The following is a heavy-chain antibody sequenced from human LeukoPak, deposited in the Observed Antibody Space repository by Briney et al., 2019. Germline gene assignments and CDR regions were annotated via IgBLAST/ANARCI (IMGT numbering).Heavy chain of an antibody. CDR3: ARDRGDTAFYFDY. Sequence: GGSLRLSCAASGFTFSSYAMHWVRQAPGKGLEWVAVISYDGSNKYYADSVKGRFTISRDNSKNTLYLQMNSLRAEDTAVYYCARDRGDTAFYFDYGGRGPLVTVSS. CDR1: GFTFSSYA. D-gene: IGHD5-18*01. V-gene: IGHV3-30-3*01. J-gene: IGHJ4*02. CDR2: ISYDGSNK.